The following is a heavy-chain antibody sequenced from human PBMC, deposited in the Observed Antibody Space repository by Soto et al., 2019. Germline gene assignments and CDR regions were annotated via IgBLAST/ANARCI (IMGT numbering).Heavy chain of an antibody. V-gene: IGHV1-3*01. CDR2: INAGNGNT. J-gene: IGHJ4*02. CDR3: ARAVGGPTSNLDY. CDR1: GYTFTSYA. Sequence: ASVKVSCKASGYTFTSYAMHWVRQAPGQRLEWMGWINAGNGNTKYSRKFQGRGTITRDTSASTAYMELSSLRSEDTAVYYCARAVGGPTSNLDYWAREPWSPSPQ. D-gene: IGHD3-16*01.